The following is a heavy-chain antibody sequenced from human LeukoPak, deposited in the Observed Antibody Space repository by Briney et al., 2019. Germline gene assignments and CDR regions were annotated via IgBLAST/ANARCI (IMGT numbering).Heavy chain of an antibody. J-gene: IGHJ4*02. CDR3: ARGGDRRGFDY. CDR2: IYDSGTT. V-gene: IGHV4-31*03. CDR1: GGSISNGGYY. Sequence: PSQTLSLTCSVSGGSISNGGYYWSWIRQHPGKGLEWIGYIYDSGTTYYNPALQSRVTISVYTSDNQFSLKLRSLTAADTAVYYCARGGDRRGFDYWGQGTLVTVSS. D-gene: IGHD1-14*01.